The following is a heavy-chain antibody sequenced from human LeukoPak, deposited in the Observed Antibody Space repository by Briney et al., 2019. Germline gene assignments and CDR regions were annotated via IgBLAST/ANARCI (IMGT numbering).Heavy chain of an antibody. D-gene: IGHD6-6*01. J-gene: IGHJ6*03. CDR1: GGSLSSHY. CDR3: ARVEYSSSYDYYYYYMDV. V-gene: IGHV4-59*11. CDR2: IHYSGST. Sequence: SETLSLTCTVSGGSLSSHYWSWIRQPPGKGLEWIGYIHYSGSTYYNPSLKSRVTISVDTSKNQFSLKLNSVAAADTAVYYCARVEYSSSYDYYYYYMDVWGKGTTVTVSS.